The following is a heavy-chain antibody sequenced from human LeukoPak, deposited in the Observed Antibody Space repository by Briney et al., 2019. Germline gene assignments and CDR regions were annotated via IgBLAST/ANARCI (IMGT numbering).Heavy chain of an antibody. V-gene: IGHV1-8*01. CDR2: MNPNSGNT. Sequence: ASVKVSCKASGYTFTSYDINWVRQATGQGLEWMGWMNPNSGNTGYAQKFQGRVTMTRNTSISTAYMELSSLRSEDTAVYYCASYYDSSGYLGCWGQGTLVTVSS. J-gene: IGHJ4*02. CDR1: GYTFTSYD. D-gene: IGHD3-22*01. CDR3: ASYYDSSGYLGC.